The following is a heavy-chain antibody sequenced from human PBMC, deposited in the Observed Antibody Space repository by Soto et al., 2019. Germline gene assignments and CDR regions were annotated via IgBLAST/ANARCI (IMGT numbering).Heavy chain of an antibody. Sequence: QVQLQESGPGLVKPSQTLSLTCTVSGGSISSGDYYWSWIRQPPGKGLEWIGYIYYSGSTYYNPSLQSRVTISVDTSKHQFSLKLRSVTAGDTAGYYCARSSIFVFDYWGHGTLVTVSS. V-gene: IGHV4-30-4*01. D-gene: IGHD3-3*01. CDR3: ARSSIFVFDY. CDR1: GGSISSGDYY. CDR2: IYYSGST. J-gene: IGHJ4*01.